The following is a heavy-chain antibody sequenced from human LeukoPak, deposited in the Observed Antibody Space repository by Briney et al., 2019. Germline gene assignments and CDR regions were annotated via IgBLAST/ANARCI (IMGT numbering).Heavy chain of an antibody. D-gene: IGHD1-26*01. V-gene: IGHV4-34*01. CDR2: INHSGST. CDR3: ARGRVSAYSGSYGY. Sequence: SETLSLTCAVYGGSFSGYYWSWIRQPPGKGLEWIGEINHSGSTNYNPSLKSQVTISVDTSKNQFSLKLSSVTAADTAVYYCARGRVSAYSGSYGYWGQGTLVTVSS. J-gene: IGHJ4*02. CDR1: GGSFSGYY.